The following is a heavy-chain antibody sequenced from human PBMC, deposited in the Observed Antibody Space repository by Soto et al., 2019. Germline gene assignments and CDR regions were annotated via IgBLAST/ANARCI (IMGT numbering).Heavy chain of an antibody. D-gene: IGHD3-10*01. J-gene: IGHJ4*02. V-gene: IGHV3-21*01. CDR2: ISSSSSYI. CDR3: ARACGYGSGSYSFCS. CDR1: GFTCSSYN. Sequence: PGGSLRIACAAYGFTCSSYNMNWVRQAPGKGLEWVSSISSSSSYIYYADSVKGRFTISRDNAKNSLYLQMNSLRAEDTAVYYCARACGYGSGSYSFCSWGQGTLVTVSS.